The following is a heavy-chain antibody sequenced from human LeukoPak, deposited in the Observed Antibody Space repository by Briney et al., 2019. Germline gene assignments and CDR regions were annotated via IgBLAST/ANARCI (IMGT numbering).Heavy chain of an antibody. V-gene: IGHV4-39*01. Sequence: SETLSLTCTVSGVSISSSNSYWGWIRQPPGKGLEWIGSIYYTGNTYYNASLKSRVTISIDTSKNQISLRLTSVTATDTAMYYCATLNGVDQYGSGSFSSGWFDPWGQGTLVTVSS. CDR1: GVSISSSNSY. CDR3: ATLNGVDQYGSGSFSSGWFDP. J-gene: IGHJ5*02. CDR2: IYYTGNT. D-gene: IGHD3-10*01.